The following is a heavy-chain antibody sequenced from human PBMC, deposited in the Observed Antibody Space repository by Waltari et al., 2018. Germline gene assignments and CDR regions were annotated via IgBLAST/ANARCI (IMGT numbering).Heavy chain of an antibody. CDR3: ARGYYDSSGYYSPGY. V-gene: IGHV4-38-2*01. Sequence: QVQLQESGPGLVKPSETLSLTCAVSGYSISSGYYWGWIRQPPGKGLEWIGSIYHSGSTYYNPSLKSRVTISVDTSKNQFSLKLSSVTAADTAVYYCARGYYDSSGYYSPGYWGQGTLVTVSS. D-gene: IGHD3-22*01. CDR1: GYSISSGYY. CDR2: IYHSGST. J-gene: IGHJ4*02.